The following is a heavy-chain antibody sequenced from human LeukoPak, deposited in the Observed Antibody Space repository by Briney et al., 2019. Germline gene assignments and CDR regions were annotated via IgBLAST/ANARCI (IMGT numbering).Heavy chain of an antibody. Sequence: PGGSLRLSCAASGFTFSNYPMDWVRQAPGKGLEWVSAISTGGDRAYYADSVKGRFTTSRDNSRNTLYLQMNSLRAEDTAIYYCAXDCSSPSCYGQSAFDIWGQGTMVTVSS. V-gene: IGHV3-23*01. CDR2: ISTGGDRA. CDR3: AXDCSSPSCYGQSAFDI. D-gene: IGHD2-2*01. CDR1: GFTFSNYP. J-gene: IGHJ3*02.